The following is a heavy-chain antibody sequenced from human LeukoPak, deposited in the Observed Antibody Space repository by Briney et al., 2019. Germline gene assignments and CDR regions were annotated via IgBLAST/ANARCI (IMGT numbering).Heavy chain of an antibody. CDR1: GGSISSYY. J-gene: IGHJ5*02. D-gene: IGHD5-12*01. V-gene: IGHV4-59*12. CDR3: ARDVSRGYATTHGP. CDR2: IYYSGST. Sequence: SETLSLTCTVSGGSISSYYWSWIRQPPGKGLEWIGYIYYSGSTNYNPSLKSRVTISVDTSKNQFSQKLSSVTAADTAVYYCARDVSRGYATTHGPWGQGTLVTVSS.